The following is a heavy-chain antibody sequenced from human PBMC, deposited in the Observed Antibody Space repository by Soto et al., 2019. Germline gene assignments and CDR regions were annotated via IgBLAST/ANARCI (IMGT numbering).Heavy chain of an antibody. CDR1: GYSFTNYY. CDR3: ARDQSRGYFYGMDV. V-gene: IGHV1-2*04. D-gene: IGHD2-21*01. Sequence: ASLKVSCKASGYSFTNYYINWVRQAPGQGLEWMGRINPNSGGAMYAQKFQGWVTMTRDTSVSTVYMEVTSLRSNDTAVYYCARDQSRGYFYGMDVWGQGTTVTVSS. CDR2: INPNSGGA. J-gene: IGHJ6*02.